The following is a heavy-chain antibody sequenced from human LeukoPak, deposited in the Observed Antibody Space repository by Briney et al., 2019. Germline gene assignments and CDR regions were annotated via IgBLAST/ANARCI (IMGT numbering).Heavy chain of an antibody. CDR1: GFTFSSYN. Sequence: GGSLRLSCAASGFTFSSYNMNWVRQASGKGLEWVGRIRSKADNYATRYAASVKGRFTISRDDLKNTAYLQMDSLKTEDTALYYRTRQPYDYGDYHFDYWGQGTLVTVSS. V-gene: IGHV3-73*01. D-gene: IGHD4-17*01. CDR2: IRSKADNYAT. CDR3: TRQPYDYGDYHFDY. J-gene: IGHJ4*02.